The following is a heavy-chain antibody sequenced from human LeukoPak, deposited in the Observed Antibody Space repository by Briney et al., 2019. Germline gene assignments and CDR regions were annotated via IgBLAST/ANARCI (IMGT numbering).Heavy chain of an antibody. Sequence: ASVKVSCKASGGTFSSYAISWVRQAPGQGLEWMGGIIPIFGTANYAQKFQGRVTITTDESTSTAYMELSSLRAEDTAVYYCAKGRGTGTYYFGYWDQGTLVTVSS. J-gene: IGHJ4*02. CDR3: AKGRGTGTYYFGY. D-gene: IGHD3/OR15-3a*01. V-gene: IGHV1-69*05. CDR2: IIPIFGTA. CDR1: GGTFSSYA.